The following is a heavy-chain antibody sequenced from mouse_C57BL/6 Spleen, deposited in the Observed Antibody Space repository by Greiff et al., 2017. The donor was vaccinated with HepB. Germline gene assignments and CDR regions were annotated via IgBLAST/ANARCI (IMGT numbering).Heavy chain of an antibody. CDR1: GFTFSDYG. CDR3: ARRSYYGSSLYYAMDY. J-gene: IGHJ4*01. V-gene: IGHV5-17*01. CDR2: ISSGSSTI. D-gene: IGHD1-1*01. Sequence: EVHLVESGGGLVKPGGSLKLSCAASGFTFSDYGMHWVRQAPEKGLEWVAYISSGSSTIYYADTVKGRFTISRDNAKNTLFLQMTSLRSEDTAMYYCARRSYYGSSLYYAMDYWGQGTSVTVSS.